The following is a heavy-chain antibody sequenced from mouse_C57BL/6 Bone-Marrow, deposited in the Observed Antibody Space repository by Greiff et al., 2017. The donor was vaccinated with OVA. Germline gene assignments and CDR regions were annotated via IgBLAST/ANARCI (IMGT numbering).Heavy chain of an antibody. J-gene: IGHJ2*01. CDR3: ARYPRSFYYFDY. CDR1: GFTFTDYY. D-gene: IGHD1-1*01. Sequence: EVQGVESGGGLVQPGGSLSLSCAASGFTFTDYYMSWVRQPPGKALEWLGFIRNKANGYTTEYSASVKGRFTISRVNSQSILYLQMNALRAEDSATYYCARYPRSFYYFDYWGQGTTLTVSS. CDR2: IRNKANGYTT. V-gene: IGHV7-3*01.